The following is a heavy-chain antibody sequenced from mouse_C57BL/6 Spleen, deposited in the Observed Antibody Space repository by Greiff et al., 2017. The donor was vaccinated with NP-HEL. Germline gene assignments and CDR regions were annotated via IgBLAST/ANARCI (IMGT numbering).Heavy chain of an antibody. Sequence: VQLQQSGPELVKPGASVKISCKASGYAFSSSWMNWVKQRPGKGLEWIGRIYPGDGDTNYNGKFKGKATLTADKSSSTAYMQLISLTSEDSAVYFCARYDGLFAYWGQGTLVTVSA. CDR3: ARYDGLFAY. CDR2: IYPGDGDT. J-gene: IGHJ3*01. D-gene: IGHD2-3*01. V-gene: IGHV1-82*01. CDR1: GYAFSSSW.